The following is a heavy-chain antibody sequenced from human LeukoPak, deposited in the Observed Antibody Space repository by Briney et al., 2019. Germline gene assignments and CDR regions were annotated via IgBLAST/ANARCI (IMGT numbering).Heavy chain of an antibody. CDR2: ISGSGGCT. J-gene: IGHJ4*02. CDR3: AIMGYDFWRGYWPVY. D-gene: IGHD3-3*01. Sequence: GGSLRLSCAASGFTFSSYGMSWVRQAPGKGLEWVSTISGSGGCTDYADSVKGRFTISRDNAKNTLYLQMNSVGAEDTAEYYIAIMGYDFWRGYWPVYCGEGKLVTVSS. CDR1: GFTFSSYG. V-gene: IGHV3-23*01.